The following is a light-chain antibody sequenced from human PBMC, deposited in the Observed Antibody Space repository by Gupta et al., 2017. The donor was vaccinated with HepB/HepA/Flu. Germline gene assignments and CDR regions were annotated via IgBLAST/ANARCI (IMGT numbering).Light chain of an antibody. CDR2: KAS. Sequence: DTQMTQSTSIRSASVGDRVTITCLASQNINIYLAWYQQKPGKAPKLLIYKASNLESGVPSRFRGSRSGTEFTLPISSLQPDDFATYYCQKYGDRSRSFGQGTKVEVK. J-gene: IGKJ1*01. CDR3: QKYGDRSRS. CDR1: QNINIY. V-gene: IGKV1-5*03.